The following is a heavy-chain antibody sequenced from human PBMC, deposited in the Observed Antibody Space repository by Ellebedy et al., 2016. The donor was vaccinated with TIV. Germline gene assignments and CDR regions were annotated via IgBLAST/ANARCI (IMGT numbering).Heavy chain of an antibody. V-gene: IGHV3-7*03. J-gene: IGHJ4*02. D-gene: IGHD6-19*01. CDR2: INQDGGEK. CDR3: ARRDRVVGTEY. CDR1: GFTISRHW. Sequence: GESLKISCAASGFTISRHWMSWVRQGPGKGLEWVANINQDGGEKNSVDSVKGRFTISRDSSKNTVYLQMNSLRAEDTAVYYCARRDRVVGTEYWGQGTLVTVSS.